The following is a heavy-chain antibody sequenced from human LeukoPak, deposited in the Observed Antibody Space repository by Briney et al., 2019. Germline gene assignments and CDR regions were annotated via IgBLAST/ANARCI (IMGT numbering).Heavy chain of an antibody. J-gene: IGHJ3*02. D-gene: IGHD2-15*01. V-gene: IGHV3-7*01. Sequence: PGGSLRLSCAASGFTFSSYWMSWVRQAPGKGLEWVANIKQDGGEKYYVDSVKGRFTISRDNDKNSLYLQMNSLRAEDTAVYYCARESCSGGSCYSGLVAFDIWGQGTMVTVSS. CDR1: GFTFSSYW. CDR2: IKQDGGEK. CDR3: ARESCSGGSCYSGLVAFDI.